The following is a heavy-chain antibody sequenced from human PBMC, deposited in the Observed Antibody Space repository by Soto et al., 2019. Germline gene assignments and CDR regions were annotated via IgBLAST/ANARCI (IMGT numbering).Heavy chain of an antibody. CDR2: MDPDGSWG. Sequence: GGSQRLPCGVSGLTFSKSWVHRVRQAPGEGLEWVANMDPDGSWGRYVDSVKGRFTISRDNAKNSLSLQMNSLRADDTAVYYCFGGADYLVLGTLVTVSS. CDR1: GLTFSKSW. J-gene: IGHJ4*02. V-gene: IGHV3-7*01. CDR3: FGGADY. D-gene: IGHD2-15*01.